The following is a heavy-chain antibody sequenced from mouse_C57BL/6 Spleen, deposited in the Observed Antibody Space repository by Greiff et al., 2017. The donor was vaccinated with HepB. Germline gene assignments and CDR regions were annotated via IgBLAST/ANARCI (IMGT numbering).Heavy chain of an antibody. J-gene: IGHJ4*01. D-gene: IGHD2-4*01. Sequence: EVQGVESGGGLVKPGGSLKLSCAASGFTFSDYGMHWVRQAPEKGLEWVAYISSGSSTIYYADTVKGRFTISRDNAKNTLFLQMTSRRSEDTAMYYCATSYYDYDGGYAMDYWGQGTSVTVSS. CDR1: GFTFSDYG. V-gene: IGHV5-17*01. CDR2: ISSGSSTI. CDR3: ATSYYDYDGGYAMDY.